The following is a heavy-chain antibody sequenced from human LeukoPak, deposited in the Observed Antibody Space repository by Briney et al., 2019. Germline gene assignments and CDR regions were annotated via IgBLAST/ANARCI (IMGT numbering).Heavy chain of an antibody. CDR1: GFTVSNNY. D-gene: IGHD4-17*01. J-gene: IGHJ6*02. CDR3: SRTYGDYDYYYGLDV. Sequence: GGSLRLSCAASGFTVSNNYMAWVRQAPGMGLEWVSVINSDGNTYYADYVKGRFTISRDNSKKTLFLQMNSLRAEDTAVYFCSRTYGDYDYYYGLDVWGQGTTVTVSS. V-gene: IGHV3-66*01. CDR2: INSDGNT.